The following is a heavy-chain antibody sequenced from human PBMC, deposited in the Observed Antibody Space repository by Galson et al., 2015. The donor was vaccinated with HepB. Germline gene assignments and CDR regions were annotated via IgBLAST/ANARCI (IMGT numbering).Heavy chain of an antibody. CDR1: GFNFDDFA. V-gene: IGHV3-43D*03. D-gene: IGHD2/OR15-2a*01. J-gene: IGHJ6*02. Sequence: SLRLSCAVSGFNFDDFAMHWVRQGPGKGLEWVSLISWDGDTSYYADSVKGRLTISRDNNKNSLYLQMNSLRAEDTALYYCARDMARNYYYYGMDVWGQGTAVTVSS. CDR2: ISWDGDTS. CDR3: ARDMARNYYYYGMDV.